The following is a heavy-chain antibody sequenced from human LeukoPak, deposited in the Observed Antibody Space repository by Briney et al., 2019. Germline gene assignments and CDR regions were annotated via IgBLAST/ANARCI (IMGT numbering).Heavy chain of an antibody. Sequence: SETLSLTCAVYGGSFSGYYWSWIRQPPGKGLEWIGEINHSGSTNYNPSLKSRVTISVDTSKNQFPLKLSSVTAADTAVYYCARQAAAGTGDFQHWGQGTLVTVSS. CDR3: ARQAAAGTGDFQH. CDR2: INHSGST. V-gene: IGHV4-34*01. J-gene: IGHJ1*01. D-gene: IGHD6-13*01. CDR1: GGSFSGYY.